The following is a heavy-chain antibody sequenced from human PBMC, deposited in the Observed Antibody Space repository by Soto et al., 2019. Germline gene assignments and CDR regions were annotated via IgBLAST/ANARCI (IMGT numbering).Heavy chain of an antibody. J-gene: IGHJ6*02. Sequence: QVQLEQAGAEVKKPGSSVKVSCKASGGTFRNSAISWVRQAPGQGLEWMGGIMPIFRTPDYAQKFQGRVTISADESTSXSYXELSGLRSDDKAVYFCARDNDRPQLGGNSYYILDVWGHGTTVTVSS. CDR3: ARDNDRPQLGGNSYYILDV. CDR1: GGTFRNSA. CDR2: IMPIFRTP. V-gene: IGHV1-69*12. D-gene: IGHD1-1*01.